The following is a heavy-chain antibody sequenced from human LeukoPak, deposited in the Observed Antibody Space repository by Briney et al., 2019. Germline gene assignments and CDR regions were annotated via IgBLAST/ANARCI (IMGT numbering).Heavy chain of an antibody. CDR3: ASDQYSSGWYFDY. D-gene: IGHD6-19*01. J-gene: IGHJ4*02. Sequence: TGGSLRLSCAASGFTFSSYGMHWVRQAPGKGLEWVAVIWYDGSNKYYADSVKGRFTISRDNSKNTLYLQMNSLRAEDTAVYYCASDQYSSGWYFDYWGQGALVTVSS. V-gene: IGHV3-33*01. CDR2: IWYDGSNK. CDR1: GFTFSSYG.